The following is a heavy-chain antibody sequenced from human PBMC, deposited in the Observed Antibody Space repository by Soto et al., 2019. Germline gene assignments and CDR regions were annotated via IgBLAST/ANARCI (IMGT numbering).Heavy chain of an antibody. CDR3: ARHGPPYSNMGYYYYGMDV. Sequence: SETLSLTCTVSGGSISSYYWSWIRQSPGKGLEWIGYIYYSGSTNYNPSLKSRVTISVDTSKNQFSLKLSSVTAADTAVYYCARHGPPYSNMGYYYYGMDVWGQGTTVTVSS. D-gene: IGHD4-4*01. CDR2: IYYSGST. CDR1: GGSISSYY. V-gene: IGHV4-59*08. J-gene: IGHJ6*02.